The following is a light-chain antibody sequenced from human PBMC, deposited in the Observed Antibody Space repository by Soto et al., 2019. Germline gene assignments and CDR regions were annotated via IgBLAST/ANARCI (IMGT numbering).Light chain of an antibody. CDR3: QQYYSYPPIT. Sequence: DIQMTQSPSPLSASVGDRVTITCRASQGISNDLGWYQQKPGLAPKRLISAASTLQSGVPSRFRGSGSGTDFTLTISCLQSEDFATYYCQQYYSYPPITFGQGTRLEIK. J-gene: IGKJ5*01. V-gene: IGKV1-17*01. CDR2: AAS. CDR1: QGISND.